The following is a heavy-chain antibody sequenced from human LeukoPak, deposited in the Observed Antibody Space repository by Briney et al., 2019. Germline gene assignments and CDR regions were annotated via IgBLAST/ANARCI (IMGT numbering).Heavy chain of an antibody. V-gene: IGHV3-15*01. CDR1: GFTFSTYN. D-gene: IGHD1-26*01. CDR3: TTDGVGVEGATYDN. CDR2: IKAKAHGGTI. J-gene: IGHJ4*02. Sequence: GGSLRLSCAVSGFTFSTYNMNWVRQAPGKGLEWVGRIKAKAHGGTIEYAAPEKGRSTISRDDSKNTLYLQMNSLKTEDTAVYYCTTDGVGVEGATYDNWGQGTLVSVSS.